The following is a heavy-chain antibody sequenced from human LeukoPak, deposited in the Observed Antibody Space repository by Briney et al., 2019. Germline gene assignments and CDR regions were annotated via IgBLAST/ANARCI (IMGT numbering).Heavy chain of an antibody. V-gene: IGHV3-48*03. Sequence: GGSLGLSCAASGCTFSNYQMNWVRQAPGKGLEWVSYINTGGTTIYYADSVKGRFTISRDNAKNSLYLQMNSLRAEDTAVYYCARDYEPWGQGTLVTVSS. J-gene: IGHJ5*02. CDR2: INTGGTTI. CDR1: GCTFSNYQ. CDR3: ARDYEP.